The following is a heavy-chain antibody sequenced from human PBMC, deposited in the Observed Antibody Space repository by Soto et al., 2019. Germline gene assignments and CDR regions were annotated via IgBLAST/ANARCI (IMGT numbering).Heavy chain of an antibody. CDR3: ARYMTTVTTSWFDP. D-gene: IGHD4-17*01. Sequence: SETLSLTCTVSGGSISSGDYYWSWIRQPPGKGLEWIGYIYYSGSTYYNPSLKSRVTISVDTSKNQFSLKLSSVTAADTAVYYCARYMTTVTTSWFDPWGQGTLVTVSS. CDR1: GGSISSGDYY. CDR2: IYYSGST. J-gene: IGHJ5*02. V-gene: IGHV4-30-4*01.